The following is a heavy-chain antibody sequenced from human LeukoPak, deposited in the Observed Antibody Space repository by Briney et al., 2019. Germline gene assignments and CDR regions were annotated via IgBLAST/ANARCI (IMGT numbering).Heavy chain of an antibody. V-gene: IGHV3-23*01. CDR1: GFTFSSYA. Sequence: GGSLTLSCSASGFTFSSYAMHWVRQAPGKGLEWLSGISGGGDHTYYADSVNGRLTTYRDNTKNTLFTQMESVRTTDTAVSDCAKDRVRTAVITPSDYWRRGSLVSVPS. D-gene: IGHD4-23*01. J-gene: IGHJ4*02. CDR3: AKDRVRTAVITPSDY. CDR2: ISGGGDHT.